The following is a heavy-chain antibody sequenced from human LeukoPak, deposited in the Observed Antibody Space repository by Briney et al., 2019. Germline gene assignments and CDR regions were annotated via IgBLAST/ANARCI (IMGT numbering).Heavy chain of an antibody. J-gene: IGHJ4*02. CDR3: ARGVTYYDILTGYYTVYYFDY. D-gene: IGHD3-9*01. CDR2: ISGSGSST. CDR1: GFTFSNYA. Sequence: PGGSLRLSCAASGFTFSNYAMTWVRQAPGKGLEWVSGISGSGSSTYYADSVKGRFTLSRDYPKNTLYLQMNSLRAEDTAVYYCARGVTYYDILTGYYTVYYFDYWGQGTLVTVSS. V-gene: IGHV3-23*01.